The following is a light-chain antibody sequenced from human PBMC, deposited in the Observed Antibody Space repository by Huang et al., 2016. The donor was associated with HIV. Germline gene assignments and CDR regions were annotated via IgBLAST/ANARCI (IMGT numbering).Light chain of an antibody. CDR1: QGISTS. CDR3: QQYYSTEYT. Sequence: DIQLTQSPSSLSESVGDRVTITCRASQGISTSLAWFQQHPGKAPRLLLYAASRLESGVPSRFSGGGSGTNHTLTISSLQPEDFATYYCQQYYSTEYTFGQGTKLEIK. V-gene: IGKV1-NL1*01. CDR2: AAS. J-gene: IGKJ2*01.